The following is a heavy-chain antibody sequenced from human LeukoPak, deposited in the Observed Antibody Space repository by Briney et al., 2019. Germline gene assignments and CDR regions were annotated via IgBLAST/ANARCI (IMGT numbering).Heavy chain of an antibody. CDR3: ARLSYDSSGYALLGFDY. D-gene: IGHD3-22*01. CDR2: IYPGDSDT. Sequence: GASLQISCKGSGYSFTSYWIGWVRQLPGKGLEWMGIIYPGDSDTRYSPSFQGQVTISADKSISTAYLQWSSLKASDTAMYYCARLSYDSSGYALLGFDYWGRGTLVTVSS. V-gene: IGHV5-51*01. J-gene: IGHJ4*02. CDR1: GYSFTSYW.